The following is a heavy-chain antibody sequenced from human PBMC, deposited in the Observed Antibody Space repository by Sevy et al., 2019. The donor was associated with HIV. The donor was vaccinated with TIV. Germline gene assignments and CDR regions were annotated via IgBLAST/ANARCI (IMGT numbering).Heavy chain of an antibody. CDR3: ANLVSANYYDRGYGMDV. CDR2: ISAYNGNT. J-gene: IGHJ6*04. Sequence: ASVKVSCKASGYTFTSYGISWVRQAPGQGLEWMGWISAYNGNTNYAQKLQGRVTMTTDTSTSTAYMELRSLRSDDTAVYYCANLVSANYYDRGYGMDVWGKGTTVTVSS. CDR1: GYTFTSYG. V-gene: IGHV1-18*01. D-gene: IGHD3-22*01.